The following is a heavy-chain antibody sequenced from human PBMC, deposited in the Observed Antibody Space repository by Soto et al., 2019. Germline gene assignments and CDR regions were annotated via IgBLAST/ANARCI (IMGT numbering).Heavy chain of an antibody. Sequence: GSLRLSCAAXGFTFSNFAMYWVRQAPGKGLEWVTVISYDGSHKYYADSVKGRFTISRDNSKNTLYLQMNNLRAEDSAVYFCARDYSYQRAMDVWGQGTTVTVSS. CDR3: ARDYSYQRAMDV. V-gene: IGHV3-30-3*01. D-gene: IGHD2-15*01. CDR2: ISYDGSHK. J-gene: IGHJ6*02. CDR1: GFTFSNFA.